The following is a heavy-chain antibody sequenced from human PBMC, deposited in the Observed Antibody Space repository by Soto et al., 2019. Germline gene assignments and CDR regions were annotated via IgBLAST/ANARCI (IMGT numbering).Heavy chain of an antibody. D-gene: IGHD3-22*01. CDR1: GYTFTSYY. Sequence: ASVKVSCKASGYTFTSYYMHWVRQAPGQGLEWMGIINPSGGSTSYAQKFQGRVTRTRDTSTSTVYMELSSLRSEDTAVYYCARRRSYYDSSGYAGETFDYWRQRTLVTVSS. J-gene: IGHJ4*02. CDR2: INPSGGST. V-gene: IGHV1-46*01. CDR3: ARRRSYYDSSGYAGETFDY.